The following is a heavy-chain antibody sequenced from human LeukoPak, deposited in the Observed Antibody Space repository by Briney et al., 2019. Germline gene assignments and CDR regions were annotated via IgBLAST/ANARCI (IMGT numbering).Heavy chain of an antibody. D-gene: IGHD1-26*01. Sequence: ASVKVSCKASGYTFASYAMHWVRQAPGQRLEWMGWINAGNGNTKYSQKFQGSVTITRDTSASTAYLELSSPRSEDTAVYYCARQYSGSSAWFDPWGQGTLVTVSS. CDR1: GYTFASYA. CDR2: INAGNGNT. J-gene: IGHJ5*02. CDR3: ARQYSGSSAWFDP. V-gene: IGHV1-3*01.